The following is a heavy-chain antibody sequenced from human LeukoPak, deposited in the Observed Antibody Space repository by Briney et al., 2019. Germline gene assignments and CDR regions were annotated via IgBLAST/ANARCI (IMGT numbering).Heavy chain of an antibody. CDR1: GFNVSSNF. V-gene: IGHV3-66*01. Sequence: GGSLRLSCAPSGFNVSSNFMSWVRQAPGRGLEWVSFNYSGGSTSYTDSVKGRFTISRDTSKNTFYLQMNSLRVEDTAVYYCTRSYSGVLAHFDYWGQGTLVTV. D-gene: IGHD5-12*01. J-gene: IGHJ4*02. CDR2: NYSGGST. CDR3: TRSYSGVLAHFDY.